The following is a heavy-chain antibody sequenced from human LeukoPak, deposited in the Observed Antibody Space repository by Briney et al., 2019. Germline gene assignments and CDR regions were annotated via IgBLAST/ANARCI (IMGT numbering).Heavy chain of an antibody. J-gene: IGHJ4*02. CDR2: IIPIFGTA. Sequence: ASVKVSCKASGGTFSSYAISWVRQAPGQGLEWMGGIIPIFGTANYAQEFQGRVTITTDESTSTAYMELSSLRSEDTAVYYCATHPQGYFDYWGQGTLVTVSS. V-gene: IGHV1-69*05. CDR3: ATHPQGYFDY. CDR1: GGTFSSYA.